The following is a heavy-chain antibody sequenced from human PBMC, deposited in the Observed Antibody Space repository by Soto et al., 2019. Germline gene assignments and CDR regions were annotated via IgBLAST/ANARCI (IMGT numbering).Heavy chain of an antibody. Sequence: ASVKVSCKASGYIFTTFGVSWVRQAPGQGLEWMGWIDLVKGSTNYEQKFQGRVTMTADTSTNTVYMDLRSLTSDDTGVYYCARDRSNSEYWGQ. J-gene: IGHJ4*01. V-gene: IGHV1-18*01. CDR2: IDLVKGST. CDR1: GYIFTTFG. D-gene: IGHD6-13*01. CDR3: ARDRSNSEY.